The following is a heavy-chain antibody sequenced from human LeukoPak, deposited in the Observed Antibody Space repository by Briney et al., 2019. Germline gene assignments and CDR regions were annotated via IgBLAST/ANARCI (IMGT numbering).Heavy chain of an antibody. CDR2: ISYDGSNE. D-gene: IGHD5-12*01. J-gene: IGHJ4*02. CDR1: GFTFSNYA. Sequence: GGSLRLSCAASGFTFSNYAMHWVRQASGKGLEWVAIISYDGSNEDYADSVKGRFTISRDNSKNTLYLQMNSLRTEDTAVYFCARPPIGGGYSYGPFDYWGQGILVTVSS. CDR3: ARPPIGGGYSYGPFDY. V-gene: IGHV3-30*04.